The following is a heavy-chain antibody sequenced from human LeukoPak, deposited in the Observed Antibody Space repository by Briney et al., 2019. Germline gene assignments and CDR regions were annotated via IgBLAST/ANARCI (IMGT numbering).Heavy chain of an antibody. D-gene: IGHD1-1*01. CDR1: VGSLRDYL. V-gene: IGHV4-34*01. CDR3: ARERASNNFVNWFDP. CDR2: INHSGSD. Sequence: PSKTLSLSCAVCVGSLRDYLWTWIRQPPGKGLEWIGEINHSGSDSYKPSLKSRVSISLDTSRNQLFLRLSPVAAADAGICYCARERASNNFVNWFDPWGQGTLVTVTS. J-gene: IGHJ5*02.